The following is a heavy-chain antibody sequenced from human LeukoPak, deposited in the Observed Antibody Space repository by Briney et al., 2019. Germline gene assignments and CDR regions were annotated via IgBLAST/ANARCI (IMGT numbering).Heavy chain of an antibody. CDR1: GFTXXSYE. Sequence: XAXXGFTXXSYEMNWVRQAPGKGLEWVSYISSSGSTIYYADSVKGRFTISRDNAKNSLYLQMNSLRAEDTAVYYCARTEDTAMAYYFDYWGQGTLVTVSS. V-gene: IGHV3-48*03. CDR2: ISSSGSTI. CDR3: ARTEDTAMAYYFDY. D-gene: IGHD5-18*01. J-gene: IGHJ4*02.